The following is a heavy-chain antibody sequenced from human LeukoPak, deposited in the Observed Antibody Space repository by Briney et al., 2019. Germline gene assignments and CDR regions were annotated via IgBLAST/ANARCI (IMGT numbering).Heavy chain of an antibody. V-gene: IGHV3-23*01. CDR1: GFTFSSYA. CDR2: ISASGGTT. CDR3: AKASSYGSMSYDFVS. Sequence: PGGSLRLSCAASGFTFSSYAMNWVRQAPGKGLEWVSGISASGGTTYYADSMKGRFTISRDNSKGTLFLQLNSLRAEDTAVYYCAKASSYGSMSYDFVSWGQGTLVTVSS. D-gene: IGHD3-10*01. J-gene: IGHJ4*02.